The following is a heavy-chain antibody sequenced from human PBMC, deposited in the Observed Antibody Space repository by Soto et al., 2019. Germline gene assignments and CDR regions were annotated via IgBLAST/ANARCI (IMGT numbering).Heavy chain of an antibody. Sequence: WTWIRQYPGKGLEWIGYIYYSGSIFYNPSFKSRVTISVDTSKNQFSLQLSSVTAADTAVYFCAREDDGGDRDYYGLDVWGQGTTVTVSS. D-gene: IGHD2-21*02. J-gene: IGHJ6*02. CDR3: AREDDGGDRDYYGLDV. V-gene: IGHV4-30-4*06. CDR2: IYYSGSI.